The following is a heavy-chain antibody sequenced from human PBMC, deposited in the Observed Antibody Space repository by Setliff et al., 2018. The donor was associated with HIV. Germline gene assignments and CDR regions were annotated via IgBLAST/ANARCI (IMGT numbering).Heavy chain of an antibody. Sequence: ASVKVSCKAFGYTFTSYFLHWVRQAPGQGLEWLGIIDPNGGATNNAQKLQGRLTVTTDTSTSTLYMELSNLRSDDSAVYYCARAGGGATDQAFDIWGQGTMVTVSS. CDR2: IDPNGGAT. V-gene: IGHV1-46*01. CDR3: ARAGGGATDQAFDI. CDR1: GYTFTSYF. D-gene: IGHD2-2*01. J-gene: IGHJ3*02.